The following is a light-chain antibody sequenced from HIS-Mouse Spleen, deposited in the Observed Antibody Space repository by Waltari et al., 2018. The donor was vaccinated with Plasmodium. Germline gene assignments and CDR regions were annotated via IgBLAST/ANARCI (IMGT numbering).Light chain of an antibody. CDR3: YSTDSSGNHRV. CDR1: ALPKKY. Sequence: SYELTQPPSVSVSPGQTARITCSGDALPKKYAYWSQQKSGQAPVLVIYEDSKRPSGIPERFSCSSSGNMATLTISGAQVEDEADYYCYSTDSSGNHRVFGGGTKLTVL. J-gene: IGLJ3*02. CDR2: EDS. V-gene: IGLV3-10*01.